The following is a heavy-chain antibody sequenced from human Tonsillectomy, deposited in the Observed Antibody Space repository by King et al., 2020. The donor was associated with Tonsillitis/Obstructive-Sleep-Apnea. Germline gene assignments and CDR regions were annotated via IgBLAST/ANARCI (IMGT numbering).Heavy chain of an antibody. Sequence: QLQESGPGLVKPSETLSLTCTVSGGSISSSSYYWGWIRQPPGKGLEWIGSIYYSGSTYYNPSLKSRVTISVDTSKNQFSLKLSSVTAADTAVYYCARHYLGSRGSSSSGYYFDYWGQGTLVTVSS. D-gene: IGHD6-6*01. CDR3: ARHYLGSRGSSSSGYYFDY. CDR2: IYYSGST. V-gene: IGHV4-39*01. CDR1: GGSISSSSYY. J-gene: IGHJ4*02.